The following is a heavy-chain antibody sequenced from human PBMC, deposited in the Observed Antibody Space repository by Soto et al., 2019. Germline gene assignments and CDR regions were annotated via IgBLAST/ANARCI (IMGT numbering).Heavy chain of an antibody. CDR3: ARGYGPVSDF. J-gene: IGHJ4*02. CDR1: GGSFSAYY. CDR2: IDRSGST. D-gene: IGHD2-8*01. V-gene: IGHV4-34*01. Sequence: TLSLTCTVSGGSFSAYYWTWIRQPPGKGLEWIGNIDRSGSTNYNPSLKSRVTISIDMSKNQFSLKVMSMTAADTAVYYCARGYGPVSDFWGQGTLVTVSS.